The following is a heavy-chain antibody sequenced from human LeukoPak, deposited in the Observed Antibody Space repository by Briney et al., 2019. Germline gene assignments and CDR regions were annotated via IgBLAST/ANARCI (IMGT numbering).Heavy chain of an antibody. CDR3: AKDRYQLLGFAH. CDR1: GFTFDDYA. Sequence: GGSLRLSCAASGFTFDDYAMHWVRQAPGKGLEWVSGISWNSGSIGYADSVKGRFTISRDDAKNSLYLQMNSLRAEDTALYYCAKDRYQLLGFAHWGQGTLVTVSS. D-gene: IGHD2-2*01. V-gene: IGHV3-9*01. J-gene: IGHJ4*02. CDR2: ISWNSGSI.